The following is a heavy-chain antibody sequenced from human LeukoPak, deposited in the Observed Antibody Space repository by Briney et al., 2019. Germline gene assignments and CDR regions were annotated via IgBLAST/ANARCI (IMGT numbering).Heavy chain of an antibody. D-gene: IGHD5-18*01. CDR3: ARAEEDTAMAPQYYFDY. Sequence: SQTLSLTCTVSGGSISSGGYYWSWIRQHPGKGLEWIGYIYYSGSTYYNPSLKSRVTISVDTSKNQFSLMLSSVTAADTAVYYCARAEEDTAMAPQYYFDYWGQGTLVTVSS. CDR1: GGSISSGGYY. CDR2: IYYSGST. J-gene: IGHJ4*02. V-gene: IGHV4-31*03.